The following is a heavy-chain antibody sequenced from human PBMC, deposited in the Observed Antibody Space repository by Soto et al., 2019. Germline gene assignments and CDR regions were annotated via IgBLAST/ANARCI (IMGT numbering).Heavy chain of an antibody. V-gene: IGHV3-49*05. CDR1: GFTFGDYA. J-gene: IGHJ4*02. Sequence: EVQLVESGGGLVKPGRSLRLSCTASGFTFGDYAMSWFRQAPGKGLEWVGFIRSKAYGGTTEYAASVKGRFTISRDDSKSIAYLQMNSLKTEDTAVYYCTRDVEVGYYPYPDYWGQGTLVTVSS. D-gene: IGHD3-22*01. CDR3: TRDVEVGYYPYPDY. CDR2: IRSKAYGGTT.